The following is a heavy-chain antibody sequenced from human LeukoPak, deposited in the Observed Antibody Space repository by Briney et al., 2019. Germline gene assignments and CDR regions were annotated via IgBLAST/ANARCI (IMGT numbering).Heavy chain of an antibody. Sequence: GSSVKVSCKASGGTFSSYAISWVRQAPGQGLEWMGRIIPILGIANYAQKFQGRVTITADKSTSTAYMELSSLRSEDTAVYYCARDYEGNWFDPWGQGTLVTVSS. D-gene: IGHD5-12*01. J-gene: IGHJ5*02. V-gene: IGHV1-69*04. CDR2: IIPILGIA. CDR1: GGTFSSYA. CDR3: ARDYEGNWFDP.